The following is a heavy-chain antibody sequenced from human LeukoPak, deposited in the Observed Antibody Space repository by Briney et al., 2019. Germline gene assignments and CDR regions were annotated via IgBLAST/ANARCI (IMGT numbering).Heavy chain of an antibody. V-gene: IGHV3-23*01. D-gene: IGHD5-24*01. CDR1: GFTFSNYG. J-gene: IGHJ4*02. CDR3: AKDSEMATISPFDY. Sequence: GGSLRLSCAASGFTFSNYGMSWVRQAPGKGLEWVSGISSSGGSTYYADSVKGRFTISRDNSKNTLYLQMNSLRAEDTAVYYCAKDSEMATISPFDYWGQGTLVTVSS. CDR2: ISSSGGST.